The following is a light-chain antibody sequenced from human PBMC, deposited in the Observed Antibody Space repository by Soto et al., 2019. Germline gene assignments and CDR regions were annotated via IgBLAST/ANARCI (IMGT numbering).Light chain of an antibody. Sequence: QSALTQPRSVSGSPGQSVTISCTGTSSDVGGYNYVSWYQQHPGKAPKVMIYDVSERPSGVPDRFSGSKSGNTASLTISGLKAEDEADYYCCSYAGSPRYVFGTGTKLT. CDR2: DVS. V-gene: IGLV2-11*01. CDR3: CSYAGSPRYV. J-gene: IGLJ1*01. CDR1: SSDVGGYNY.